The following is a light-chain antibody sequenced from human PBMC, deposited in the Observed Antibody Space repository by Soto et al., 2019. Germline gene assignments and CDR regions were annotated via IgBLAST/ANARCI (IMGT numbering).Light chain of an antibody. CDR1: QSISSY. CDR2: AAS. V-gene: IGKV1-39*01. CDR3: QQYNSYST. J-gene: IGKJ1*01. Sequence: IQVTQSPSSLSASLGDMVTITFRASQSISSYLNWYQQKPGKAPKLLIYAASSLQSGVPSRFSGSGSGTEFTLTISSLQTDDFATYYCQQYNSYSTFGQGTKVDIK.